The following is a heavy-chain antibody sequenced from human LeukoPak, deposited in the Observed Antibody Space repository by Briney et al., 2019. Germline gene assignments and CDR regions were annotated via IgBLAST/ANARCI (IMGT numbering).Heavy chain of an antibody. D-gene: IGHD3-22*01. V-gene: IGHV4-59*08. CDR1: GVSITSYY. CDR3: ASSYFYDGNRYFDY. CDR2: IYYTGST. J-gene: IGHJ4*02. Sequence: TASETLSLTCTVSGVSITSYYWNWVRQPPGKGLEWVGYIYYTGSTNSNPSLKSRLTISLATSKKQFSLKLSSVTAADTAIYYCASSYFYDGNRYFDYWGQGALVTASS.